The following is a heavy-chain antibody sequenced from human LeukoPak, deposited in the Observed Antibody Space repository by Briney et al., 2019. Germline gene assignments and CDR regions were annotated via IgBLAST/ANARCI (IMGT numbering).Heavy chain of an antibody. CDR2: IYYSGTT. D-gene: IGHD2-8*02. CDR3: ARHYPHMDYTGRRQGWFDS. J-gene: IGHJ5*01. Sequence: PSETLSLTCTVSDRFIRSNNYYWGWIRQPPGKGLEWIGSIYYSGTTYTNPSLKSRITISADTSEDQFSLHLNSVTAADTAMYFCARHYPHMDYTGRRQGWFDSWGQGTLVTVSS. V-gene: IGHV4-39*01. CDR1: DRFIRSNNYY.